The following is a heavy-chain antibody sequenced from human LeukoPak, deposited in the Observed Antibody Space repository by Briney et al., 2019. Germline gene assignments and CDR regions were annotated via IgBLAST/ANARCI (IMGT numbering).Heavy chain of an antibody. CDR3: ARGDYGSLLSAFDY. CDR2: IYYSGST. D-gene: IGHD2-15*01. V-gene: IGHV4-59*01. J-gene: IGHJ4*02. CDR1: GGSIGSYC. Sequence: SETLSLTCTVSGGSIGSYCWSWIRQPPGKGLEWIGYIYYSGSTNYNPSLKSRVTISVDTSKNQFSLKLSSVTAADTAVYYCARGDYGSLLSAFDYWGQGTLVTVSS.